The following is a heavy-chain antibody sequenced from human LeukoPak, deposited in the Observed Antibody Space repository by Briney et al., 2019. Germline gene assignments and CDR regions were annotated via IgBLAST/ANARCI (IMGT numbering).Heavy chain of an antibody. Sequence: PSETLPLTCTVSGNSVSSYFWNWIRQPPGKGLEWIGYIHHTGTTNYNPSLKSRVAISVDTSKNQFSLKLSSVTAADTAVYFCARGGGCTTTSCDFDWWGQGTPVTVSS. CDR2: IHHTGTT. J-gene: IGHJ4*02. CDR3: ARGGGCTTTSCDFDW. CDR1: GNSVSSYF. D-gene: IGHD2-8*01. V-gene: IGHV4-59*02.